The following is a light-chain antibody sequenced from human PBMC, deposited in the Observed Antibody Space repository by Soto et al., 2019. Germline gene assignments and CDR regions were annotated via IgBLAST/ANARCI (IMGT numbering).Light chain of an antibody. CDR3: MQALQTPWT. CDR2: GNS. CDR1: SSNIGAHYD. J-gene: IGLJ3*02. Sequence: QSVLTQPPSVSGAPGQRVTISCTGSSSNIGAHYDVHWYQQLPGTAPKLLIYGNSNRPSGVPDRFSGSGSGTDFTLKISRVEAEDVGVYYCMQALQTPWTFGQGTK. V-gene: IGLV1-40*01.